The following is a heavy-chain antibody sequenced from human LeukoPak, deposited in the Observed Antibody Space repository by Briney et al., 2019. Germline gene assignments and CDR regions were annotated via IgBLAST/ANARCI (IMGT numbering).Heavy chain of an antibody. CDR1: GFTFSSYA. D-gene: IGHD4-17*01. V-gene: IGHV3-30-3*01. J-gene: IGHJ5*02. CDR2: ISYDGSNK. CDR3: ARDLPTVTTYLPFDP. Sequence: GRSLRLSCAASGFTFSSYAMHWVRQAPGKGLEWVAVISYDGSNKYYADSVKGRFTISRDNSKNTLYLQMNSLRAGDTAVYYCARDLPTVTTYLPFDPWGQGTLVTVSS.